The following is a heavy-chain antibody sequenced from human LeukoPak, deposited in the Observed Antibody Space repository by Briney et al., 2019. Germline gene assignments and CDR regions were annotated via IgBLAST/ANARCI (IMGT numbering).Heavy chain of an antibody. V-gene: IGHV1-18*04. Sequence: GASVKVSCKASGYTFTGYYMNWVRQAPGQGLEWMGWISVYNGNTNYAQKLQGRVTMTTDTSRSTAYMELRSLRSDDTAVYYCARAHPNGRDGYRVFDYWGQGTLVTVSS. CDR3: ARAHPNGRDGYRVFDY. CDR2: ISVYNGNT. J-gene: IGHJ4*02. CDR1: GYTFTGYY. D-gene: IGHD5-24*01.